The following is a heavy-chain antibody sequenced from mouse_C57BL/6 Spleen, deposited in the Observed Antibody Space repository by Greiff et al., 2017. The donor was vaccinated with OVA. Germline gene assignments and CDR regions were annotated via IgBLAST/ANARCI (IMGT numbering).Heavy chain of an antibody. D-gene: IGHD1-1*01. CDR3: ARRNYYGSSYRDYYAMDY. CDR1: GFTFSDYG. J-gene: IGHJ4*01. CDR2: ISSGSSTI. V-gene: IGHV5-17*01. Sequence: DVQLVESGGGLVKPGGSLKLSCAASGFTFSDYGMHWVRQAPEKGLEWVAYISSGSSTIYYADTVKGRFTISRDNAKNTLFLQMTSLRSEDTAMYYCARRNYYGSSYRDYYAMDYWGQGTSVTVSS.